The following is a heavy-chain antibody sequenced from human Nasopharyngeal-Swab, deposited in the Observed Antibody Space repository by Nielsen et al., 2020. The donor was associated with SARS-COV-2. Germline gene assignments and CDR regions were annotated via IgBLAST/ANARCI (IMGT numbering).Heavy chain of an antibody. D-gene: IGHD3-10*01. V-gene: IGHV3-23*01. Sequence: GGSLRLSCAASGFTFSSYAMSWVRQAPGKGLEWASAISGSGGSTYYADSVKGRFTISRDNSKNTLYLQMNSLRAEDTAVYYCAKDRYYYGSGSLTRDYYYMDVWGKGTTVTVSS. J-gene: IGHJ6*03. CDR2: ISGSGGST. CDR1: GFTFSSYA. CDR3: AKDRYYYGSGSLTRDYYYMDV.